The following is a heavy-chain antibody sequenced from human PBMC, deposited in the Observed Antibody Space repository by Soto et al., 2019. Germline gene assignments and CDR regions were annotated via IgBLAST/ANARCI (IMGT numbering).Heavy chain of an antibody. V-gene: IGHV3-30*18. J-gene: IGHJ4*02. Sequence: AGWSLRLSCAASGFTFSNYAMHWVRQAPGKGLEWVALTSYDGNNEYYTDPVKGRFTISRDNSKNTLFLQMNSPRPEDTAVYYCAKDKGVFNWATSYFDYWGQGALVTVSS. D-gene: IGHD1-1*01. CDR1: GFTFSNYA. CDR3: AKDKGVFNWATSYFDY. CDR2: TSYDGNNE.